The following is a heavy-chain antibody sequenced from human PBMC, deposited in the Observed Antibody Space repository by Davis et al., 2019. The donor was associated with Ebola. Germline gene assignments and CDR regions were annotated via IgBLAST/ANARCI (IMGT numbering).Heavy chain of an antibody. CDR3: ARGGITGTTDY. CDR2: INPNSGGT. V-gene: IGHV1-2*02. Sequence: ASVKVSCKASGGTLSSYAINWVRQAPGQGLEWMGWINPNSGGTNYAQKFQGRVTMTRDTSISTAYMELSRLRSDDTAVYYCARGGITGTTDYWGQGTLVTVSS. D-gene: IGHD1-20*01. J-gene: IGHJ4*02. CDR1: GGTLSSYA.